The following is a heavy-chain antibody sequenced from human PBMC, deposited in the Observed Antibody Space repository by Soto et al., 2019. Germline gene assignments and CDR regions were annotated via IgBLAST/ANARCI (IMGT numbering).Heavy chain of an antibody. Sequence: GGSLRLSCAASEFTFTSYAMSWVRQAPGKGLEWVSTISGSGGSTYYADSVRGRFTFSRDISKNTLYLQMNSLRAEDTAVYYCAKVSGASWSTRAPYYYMDVWGKGTTVTVSS. CDR3: AKVSGASWSTRAPYYYMDV. V-gene: IGHV3-23*01. J-gene: IGHJ6*03. D-gene: IGHD2-15*01. CDR2: ISGSGGST. CDR1: EFTFTSYA.